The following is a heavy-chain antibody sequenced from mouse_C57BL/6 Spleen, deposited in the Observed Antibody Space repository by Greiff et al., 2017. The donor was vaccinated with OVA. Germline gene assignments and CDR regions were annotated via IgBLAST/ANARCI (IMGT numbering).Heavy chain of an antibody. V-gene: IGHV5-4*03. Sequence: EVKLVESGGGLVKPGGSLKLSCAASGFTFSSYAMSWVRQTPEKRLEWVATISDGGSYTYYPDNVKGRFTISRDTAKNNLYLQMSHLKSEDTAMYYCARRTGNAMDYWGQGTSVTVSS. D-gene: IGHD4-1*01. J-gene: IGHJ4*01. CDR2: ISDGGSYT. CDR1: GFTFSSYA. CDR3: ARRTGNAMDY.